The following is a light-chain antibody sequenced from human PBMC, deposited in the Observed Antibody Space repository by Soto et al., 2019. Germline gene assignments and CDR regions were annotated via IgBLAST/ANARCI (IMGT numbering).Light chain of an antibody. Sequence: QSALTQPASVSGSPGQSITISCTGTSSDVGAYNYVSWYQQHPGKAPKLMIYDVSNRPSGVSNRFSGSKSGNTASLTISGLQAEDEADYYCSSYTSSDTLNVFGTGTKGTVL. CDR3: SSYTSSDTLNV. CDR2: DVS. V-gene: IGLV2-14*03. J-gene: IGLJ1*01. CDR1: SSDVGAYNY.